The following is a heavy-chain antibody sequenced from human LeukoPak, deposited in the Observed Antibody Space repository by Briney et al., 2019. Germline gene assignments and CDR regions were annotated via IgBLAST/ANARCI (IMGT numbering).Heavy chain of an antibody. J-gene: IGHJ6*03. CDR3: ERGGGLRFLEWLHHYYYCYMDV. CDR2: MTPNRGNT. D-gene: IGHD3-3*01. Sequence: TVSLSREASGYTLTIYDTNCVPHATGQGLECVGCMTPNRGNTGYAQKLQGRDPIKWNTPISTAYMELSRLRSGDTAVLFCERGGGLRFLEWLHHYYYCYMDVWGKGTTVTVSS. V-gene: IGHV1-8*01. CDR1: GYTLTIYD.